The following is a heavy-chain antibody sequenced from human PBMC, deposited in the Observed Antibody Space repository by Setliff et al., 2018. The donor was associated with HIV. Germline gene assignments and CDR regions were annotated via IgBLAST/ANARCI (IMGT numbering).Heavy chain of an antibody. Sequence: WASVKVSCKASGYTFTSYYMHWVRQAPGQGLEWMGWMNPNSDNTGYAQKFQGRVTMTRNTSINTAYMELSSLRSEDTAVYYCARRYYNFWSGSHDAFDIWGQGTMVTVSS. CDR2: MNPNSDNT. V-gene: IGHV1-8*01. CDR3: ARRYYNFWSGSHDAFDI. J-gene: IGHJ3*02. CDR1: GYTFTSYY. D-gene: IGHD3-3*01.